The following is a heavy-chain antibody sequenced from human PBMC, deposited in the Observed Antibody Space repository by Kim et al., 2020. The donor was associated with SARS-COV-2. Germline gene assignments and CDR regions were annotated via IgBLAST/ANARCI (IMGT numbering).Heavy chain of an antibody. Sequence: ASVKVSCKASGYTFTSYGISWVRQAPGQGLEWMGWISAYNGNTNYAQKLQGRVTMTTDTSTSTAYMELRSLRSDDTAVYYCARDGKQGMIVVRRLVVDVWGQGTTVTVSS. D-gene: IGHD3-22*01. J-gene: IGHJ6*02. CDR2: ISAYNGNT. V-gene: IGHV1-18*01. CDR3: ARDGKQGMIVVRRLVVDV. CDR1: GYTFTSYG.